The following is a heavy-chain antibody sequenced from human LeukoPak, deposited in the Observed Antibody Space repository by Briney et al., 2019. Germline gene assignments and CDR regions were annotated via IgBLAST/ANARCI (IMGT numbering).Heavy chain of an antibody. J-gene: IGHJ4*03. V-gene: IGHV3-48*01. CDR2: ISSSSSTI. D-gene: IGHD6-6*01. CDR3: ARESSIAALNYFDY. CDR1: GFTFSSYS. Sequence: GGSLRLSCAASGFTFSSYSMNWVRQAPGKGLEWVSYISSSSSTIYYADSVKGRFTISRDNAKDSLYLQMSSLRAEDTAVYYCARESSIAALNYFDYWGQGTTVTVSS.